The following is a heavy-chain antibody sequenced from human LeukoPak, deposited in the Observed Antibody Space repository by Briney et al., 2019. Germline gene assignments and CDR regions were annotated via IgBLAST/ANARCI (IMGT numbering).Heavy chain of an antibody. V-gene: IGHV4-59*01. Sequence: SETLSLTCTVSGGSISSYYWSWIRQPPGKGLEWIGYIYYSGSTNYNPSLKSRVTISVDTSKNQFPLKLSSVTAADTAVYYCARDRSSGDYTPYYYYGMDVWGQGTTVTVSS. CDR3: ARDRSSGDYTPYYYYGMDV. CDR2: IYYSGST. CDR1: GGSISSYY. D-gene: IGHD4-17*01. J-gene: IGHJ6*02.